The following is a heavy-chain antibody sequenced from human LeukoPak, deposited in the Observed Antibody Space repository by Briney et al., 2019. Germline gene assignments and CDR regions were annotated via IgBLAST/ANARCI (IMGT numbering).Heavy chain of an antibody. V-gene: IGHV3-23*01. CDR1: GFTFDDYG. CDR2: ISGSGGST. J-gene: IGHJ4*02. Sequence: GGSLRLSCVVSGFTFDDYGMSWVRQAPGKGLERVSGISGSGGSTYYADSVKGRFTISRDNSKNTLYLQMNSLRAEDTAVYYCAKSPSLVRYCSSTSCYALFDYWGQGTLVTVS. D-gene: IGHD2-2*01. CDR3: AKSPSLVRYCSSTSCYALFDY.